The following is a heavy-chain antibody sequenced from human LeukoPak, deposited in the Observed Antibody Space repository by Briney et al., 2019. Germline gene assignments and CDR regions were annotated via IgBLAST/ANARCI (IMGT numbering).Heavy chain of an antibody. J-gene: IGHJ4*02. Sequence: ASETLSLTCTVSGGSISSSSYYWGWIRQPPGKGLEWIGSIYHSGSTYYNPSLKSRVTISVDTSKNQFSLKLSSVTAADTAVYYCARLGVPGKVVVPAEDCWGQGTLVTVSS. V-gene: IGHV4-39*07. CDR2: IYHSGST. D-gene: IGHD2-2*01. CDR3: ARLGVPGKVVVPAEDC. CDR1: GGSISSSSYY.